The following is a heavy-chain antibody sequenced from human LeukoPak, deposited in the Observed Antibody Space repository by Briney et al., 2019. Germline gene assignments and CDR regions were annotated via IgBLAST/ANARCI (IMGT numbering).Heavy chain of an antibody. J-gene: IGHJ3*02. D-gene: IGHD4-23*01. Sequence: PSETLSLTCTVSGGSISSGGYYWSWIRQHPGKGLEWIGYIYYSGSTYYNPSLKSRVTISVDTSKNQFSLKLSSVTAAGTAVYYCARATVVTDAFDIWGQGTMVTVSS. CDR2: IYYSGST. V-gene: IGHV4-31*03. CDR1: GGSISSGGYY. CDR3: ARATVVTDAFDI.